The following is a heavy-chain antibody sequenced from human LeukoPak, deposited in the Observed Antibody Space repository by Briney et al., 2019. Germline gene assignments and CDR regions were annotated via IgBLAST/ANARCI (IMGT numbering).Heavy chain of an antibody. V-gene: IGHV1-69*13. D-gene: IGHD3-22*01. CDR3: ASRRGPYDSYAFDI. Sequence: SVKVSCKASGYTFTSYYMHWVRQAPGQGLEWMGGIIPIFGTADYAQKFQGRVTITADESTSTAYMELSSLRSEDTAVYYCASRRGPYDSYAFDIWGQGTMVTVSS. CDR1: GYTFTSYY. CDR2: IIPIFGTA. J-gene: IGHJ3*02.